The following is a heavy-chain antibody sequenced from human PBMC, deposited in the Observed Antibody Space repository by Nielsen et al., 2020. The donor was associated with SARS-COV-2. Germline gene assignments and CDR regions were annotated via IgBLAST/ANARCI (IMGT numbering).Heavy chain of an antibody. CDR2: ISYDGSNK. J-gene: IGHJ4*02. CDR3: AKEGDH. V-gene: IGHV3-30*18. Sequence: GGSLRLSCAASGFTFSSYGMHWVRQAPGKGLEWVAVISYDGSNKYYADSVKGRFTISRDNSKNTLYLQMNSLRAEDTAVYYCAKEGDHWGQGTLVTVSS. CDR1: GFTFSSYG.